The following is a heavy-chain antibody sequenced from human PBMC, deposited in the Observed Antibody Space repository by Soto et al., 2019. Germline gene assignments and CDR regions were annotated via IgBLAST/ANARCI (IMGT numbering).Heavy chain of an antibody. Sequence: HPGGSLRLSCAASGFTFSSYSMNWVRQAPGKGLEWVSYISSSSSTIYYADSVKGRFTISRDNAKNSLYLQMNSLRAEDTAVYYCARVGGSAIFGVVIQTRDAFDIWGQGTMVTVSS. CDR3: ARVGGSAIFGVVIQTRDAFDI. V-gene: IGHV3-48*01. CDR1: GFTFSSYS. CDR2: ISSSSSTI. J-gene: IGHJ3*02. D-gene: IGHD3-3*01.